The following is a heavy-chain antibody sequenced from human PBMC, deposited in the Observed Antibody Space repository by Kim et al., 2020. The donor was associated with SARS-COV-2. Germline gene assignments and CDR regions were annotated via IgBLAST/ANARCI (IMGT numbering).Heavy chain of an antibody. CDR1: GVSISSYY. Sequence: SETLSLTCTVSGVSISSYYWSWIRQPPGKGLEWIGYIYYSGSTNYNPSLKSRVTISVDTSKNQFSLKLSSVTAADTAVYYCARGGRFYYGMDVWGQGTTVTVSS. CDR2: IYYSGST. J-gene: IGHJ6*02. CDR3: ARGGRFYYGMDV. V-gene: IGHV4-59*13.